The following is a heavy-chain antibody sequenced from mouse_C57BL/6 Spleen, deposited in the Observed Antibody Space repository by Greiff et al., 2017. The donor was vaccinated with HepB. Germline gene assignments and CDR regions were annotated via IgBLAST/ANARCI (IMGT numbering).Heavy chain of an antibody. V-gene: IGHV1-82*01. Sequence: QVQLQQSGPELVKPGASVKISCKASGYAFSSSWMNWVKQRPGKGLEWIGRIYPGDGDTNYNGKFKGKATLTADNTSSTAYIQLSSLTSEDSAVYFCAREDYYGSSCDYWGQGTTLTVSS. CDR3: AREDYYGSSCDY. D-gene: IGHD1-1*01. CDR1: GYAFSSSW. CDR2: IYPGDGDT. J-gene: IGHJ2*01.